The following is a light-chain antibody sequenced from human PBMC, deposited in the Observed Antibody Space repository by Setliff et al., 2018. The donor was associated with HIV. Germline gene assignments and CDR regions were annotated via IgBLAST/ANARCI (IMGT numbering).Light chain of an antibody. CDR1: SSDVDGYNY. CDR3: SSYTSKNTRV. CDR2: EVS. J-gene: IGLJ1*01. Sequence: QSALTQPASVSGSPGQSIAISCTGTSSDVDGYNYVSWYQQHPGKAPQLMISEVSNRPSGVSNRFSGSKSGNTASLTISGLQAEDEADYYCSSYTSKNTRVFGTGTKVTVL. V-gene: IGLV2-14*01.